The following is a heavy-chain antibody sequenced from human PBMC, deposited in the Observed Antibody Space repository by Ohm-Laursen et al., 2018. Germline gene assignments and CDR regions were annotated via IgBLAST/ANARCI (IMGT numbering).Heavy chain of an antibody. CDR1: GGSISSGGYY. CDR2: IYYSGST. Sequence: TLSLTCTVSGGSISSGGYYWSWIRQHPGKGLEWIVHIYYSGSTHNNPSLKSRVTISVDTSKNQISLKLNSVTAADPAVYYCARGGYNYASRVDYWGQGTLVTVSS. D-gene: IGHD5-18*01. CDR3: ARGGYNYASRVDY. V-gene: IGHV4-31*03. J-gene: IGHJ4*02.